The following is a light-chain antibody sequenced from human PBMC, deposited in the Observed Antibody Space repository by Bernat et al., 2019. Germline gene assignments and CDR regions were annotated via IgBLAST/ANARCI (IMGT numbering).Light chain of an antibody. CDR2: AAE. CDR1: QNIDTY. J-gene: IGKJ4*01. CDR3: QQSYSSLLLT. Sequence: DIQMTQSPSSLSASVGDRVTITCRSSQNIDTYLNWYQQHPGKAPKLLIFAAETLESGVPSSFRGRGSGTDFTLTIRSLQPEDSATYYCQQSYSSLLLTFGGGTKVE. V-gene: IGKV1-39*01.